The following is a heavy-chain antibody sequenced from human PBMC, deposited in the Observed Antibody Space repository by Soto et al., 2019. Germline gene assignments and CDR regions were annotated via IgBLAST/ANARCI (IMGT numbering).Heavy chain of an antibody. D-gene: IGHD3-22*01. CDR3: TTRAPGSGYYYDPSDDAFDI. Sequence: GSLRLSCAASGFTFSNAWMSWVRQAPGKGLEWVGRIKSKTDGGTTDYAAPVKGRFTISRDDSKNTLYLQMNSLKTEDTAVYYCTTRAPGSGYYYDPSDDAFDIWGQGTMVTVSS. CDR1: GFTFSNAW. J-gene: IGHJ3*02. CDR2: IKSKTDGGTT. V-gene: IGHV3-15*01.